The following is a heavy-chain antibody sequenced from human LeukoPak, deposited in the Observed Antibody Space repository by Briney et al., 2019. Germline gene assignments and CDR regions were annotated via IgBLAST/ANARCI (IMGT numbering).Heavy chain of an antibody. J-gene: IGHJ3*02. Sequence: PGGSLRLSCAASGFTFSSYAMSWVRHTPGKGLEWVSSISDSGSSTYYADSVKGRFTISRDNAQNSMYLQMNSLRAEDTAVYYCGRVGGRSKAAKGDAFDIWGQGTMVVVSS. CDR3: GRVGGRSKAAKGDAFDI. CDR1: GFTFSSYA. V-gene: IGHV3-23*01. D-gene: IGHD6-6*01. CDR2: ISDSGSST.